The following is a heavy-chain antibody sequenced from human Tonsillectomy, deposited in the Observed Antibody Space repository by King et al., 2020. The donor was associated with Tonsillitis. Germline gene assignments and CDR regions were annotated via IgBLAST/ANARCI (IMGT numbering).Heavy chain of an antibody. Sequence: LQLQESGPGLVKPSETLSLTCTVSGGSISSSSYYWGWIRQPPGKGLEWIGSIYYSGSTYYNPSLKSRVTISVDTSKNQFSLKLSSVTAADTAVYYCARHVRKRCTNGVCHRSPPYYYYYMDVWGKGTTVAVSS. V-gene: IGHV4-39*01. CDR1: GGSISSSSYY. CDR3: ARHVRKRCTNGVCHRSPPYYYYYMDV. J-gene: IGHJ6*03. D-gene: IGHD2-8*01. CDR2: IYYSGST.